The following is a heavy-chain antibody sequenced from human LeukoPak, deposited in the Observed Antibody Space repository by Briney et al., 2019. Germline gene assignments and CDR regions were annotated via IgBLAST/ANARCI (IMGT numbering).Heavy chain of an antibody. J-gene: IGHJ4*02. Sequence: SETLSLTCTVSGGSISSYYWSWIRQPPGKGLEWIGYIYYSGSTNYNPSLKSRVTISVDTSKNQFSLKLSSVTAADTAVYYCARVKSYCGGDCYSLDYWGQGTLVTVSS. V-gene: IGHV4-59*01. CDR2: IYYSGST. CDR3: ARVKSYCGGDCYSLDY. D-gene: IGHD2-21*01. CDR1: GGSISSYY.